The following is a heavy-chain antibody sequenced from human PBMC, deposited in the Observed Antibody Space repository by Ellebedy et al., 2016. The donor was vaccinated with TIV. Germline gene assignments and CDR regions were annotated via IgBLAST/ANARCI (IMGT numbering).Heavy chain of an antibody. CDR2: ISSSSSYI. Sequence: GGSLRLSXAASGFTFSSYSMNWVRQAPGKGLEWVSSISSSSSYIYYADSVKGRFTISRDNAKNSLYLQMNSLRAEDTAVYYCARDRVRGVIIRPKFDPWGQGTLVTVSS. CDR3: ARDRVRGVIIRPKFDP. D-gene: IGHD3-10*01. V-gene: IGHV3-21*01. CDR1: GFTFSSYS. J-gene: IGHJ5*02.